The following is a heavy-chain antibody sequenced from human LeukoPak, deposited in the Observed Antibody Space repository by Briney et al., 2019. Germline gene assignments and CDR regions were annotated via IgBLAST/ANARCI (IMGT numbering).Heavy chain of an antibody. J-gene: IGHJ4*02. CDR3: AKATDSSSPVSY. D-gene: IGHD6-13*01. CDR1: GFTFSSCA. Sequence: GGSLRLSCAASGFTFSSCAMSWVRQAPGKGLEWVSAISGSGGSTYYADSVKGRFTISRDNSKNTLYLQMSSLRAEDTAVYYCAKATDSSSPVSYWGQGTLVTVSS. V-gene: IGHV3-23*01. CDR2: ISGSGGST.